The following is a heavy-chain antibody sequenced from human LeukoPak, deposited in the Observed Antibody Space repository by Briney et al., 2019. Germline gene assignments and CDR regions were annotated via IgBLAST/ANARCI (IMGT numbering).Heavy chain of an antibody. CDR1: GDSVSRDSIA. J-gene: IGHJ4*02. D-gene: IGHD6-19*01. V-gene: IGHV6-1*01. CDR2: TYYKSAWYN. Sequence: SQTLSLTCAISGDSVSRDSIAWNWIRQSPSRGLEWLGRTYYKSAWYNDYAVHMKSRITISPDTSKNQFSLQLNSVTPDDTAVYYCARGTGWPHFDYWGQGIPVTVSS. CDR3: ARGTGWPHFDY.